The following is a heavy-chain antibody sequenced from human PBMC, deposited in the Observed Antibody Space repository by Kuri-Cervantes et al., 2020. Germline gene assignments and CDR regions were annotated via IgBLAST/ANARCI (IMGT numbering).Heavy chain of an antibody. CDR3: AKGGHGSYYHWVFYYFDY. CDR2: ISYDGSNK. V-gene: IGHV3-30*18. Sequence: GGSLRLSCAVSGFTFSSYGMHWVRQAPGKGLEWVAVISYDGSNKYYADSVKGRFTISRDNSKNTLYLQMNSLRAEDTAVYYCAKGGHGSYYHWVFYYFDYWGQGTLVTVSS. J-gene: IGHJ4*02. CDR1: GFTFSSYG. D-gene: IGHD1-26*01.